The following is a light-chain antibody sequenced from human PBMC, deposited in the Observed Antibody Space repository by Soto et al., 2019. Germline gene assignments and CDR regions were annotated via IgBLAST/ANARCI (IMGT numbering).Light chain of an antibody. V-gene: IGKV1-5*01. J-gene: IGKJ2*01. CDR1: QGISSW. CDR3: QPSNSYPYT. CDR2: AAS. Sequence: DMQMTQSPSTLSASVGDRVTITCRASQGISSWLAWYQQKPGKAPELLMYAASSLESGVPSRFSGSGSGTEFTLTISSLQPDDFATSYCQPSNSYPYTFGQGTKVDI.